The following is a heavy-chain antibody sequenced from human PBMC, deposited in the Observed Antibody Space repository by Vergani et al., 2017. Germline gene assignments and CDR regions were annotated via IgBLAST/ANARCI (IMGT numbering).Heavy chain of an antibody. CDR3: ARQKDYYRDV. V-gene: IGHV4-31*03. Sequence: QVQLQESGPGLVKASQTLSLTCSVSGTYFGNGGYYWSWVRQRPGMGLDWICYIYYIGTTYYNPSLESRLTISLDTSENHLSLKLTSVTAADTAVYYCARQKDYYRDVWGKGATVTVS. J-gene: IGHJ6*03. CDR2: IYYIGTT. CDR1: GTYFGNGGYY.